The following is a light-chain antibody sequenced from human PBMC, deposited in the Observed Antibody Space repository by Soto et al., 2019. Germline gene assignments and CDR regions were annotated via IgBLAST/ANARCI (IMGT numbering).Light chain of an antibody. CDR2: AAT. J-gene: IGKJ1*01. V-gene: IGKV1-39*01. Sequence: DIQMTQSPSSLSASVADRVTITCRASQSISRYLNWYQQKPGKAPKLLIYAATGLQSGDPSRFSGSGYGTDSTITISSLHTEDFATYDCQQSYSSPRTFGQGTKVEIK. CDR1: QSISRY. CDR3: QQSYSSPRT.